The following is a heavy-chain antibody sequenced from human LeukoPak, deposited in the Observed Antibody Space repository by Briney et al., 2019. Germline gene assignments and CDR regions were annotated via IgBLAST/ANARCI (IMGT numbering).Heavy chain of an antibody. CDR1: GFTFSSYE. Sequence: GGSLRLSCAASGFTFSSYEMNWVRQAPGKGREWVSYISSSGSTIYYADSVKGRFTISRDNAKNSLYLQMNSLRAEDTAVYYCASARSKIGSGWTFDYWGQGTLVTVSS. D-gene: IGHD6-19*01. V-gene: IGHV3-48*03. CDR2: ISSSGSTI. CDR3: ASARSKIGSGWTFDY. J-gene: IGHJ4*02.